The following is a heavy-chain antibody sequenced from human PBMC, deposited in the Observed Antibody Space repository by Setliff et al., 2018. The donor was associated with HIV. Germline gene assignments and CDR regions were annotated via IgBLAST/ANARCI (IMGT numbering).Heavy chain of an antibody. J-gene: IGHJ5*02. CDR3: ARAIRNGNSLINWFDP. Sequence: PGGSLRLSCAASGFTFSDYWMHWVRQVPGKGLVYVSRINPDGSTTTYADSVKGRFTISRDNAKNTLYLQMNSLRGEDTAVYFCARAIRNGNSLINWFDPWGQGTLVTV. V-gene: IGHV3-74*01. CDR2: INPDGSTT. D-gene: IGHD2-8*01. CDR1: GFTFSDYW.